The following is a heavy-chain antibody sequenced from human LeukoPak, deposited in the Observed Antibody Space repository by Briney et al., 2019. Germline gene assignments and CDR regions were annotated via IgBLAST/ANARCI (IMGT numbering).Heavy chain of an antibody. Sequence: SGGSLRLSCAASGSTFSNYWMTWVRQAPGKGLEWVANMNQDGSGKYYVDSAKGRFAISRDNAKNSLYLQMNNLRAEDTAVYYCARDNDRKDDSWGQGTLVTVSS. J-gene: IGHJ5*02. CDR3: ARDNDRKDDS. V-gene: IGHV3-7*01. CDR1: GSTFSNYW. D-gene: IGHD3-16*01. CDR2: MNQDGSGK.